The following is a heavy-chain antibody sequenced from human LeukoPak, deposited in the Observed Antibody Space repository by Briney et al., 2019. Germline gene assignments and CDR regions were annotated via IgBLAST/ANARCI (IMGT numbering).Heavy chain of an antibody. CDR3: ARVRDGSARWAFDI. J-gene: IGHJ3*02. CDR2: INHSGST. V-gene: IGHV4-34*01. Sequence: PSETLSLTCAVDGGFFSGYYWSWIRQPPGKGLEWIGEINHSGSTNFNPSLKSRVTISVDTSKNQFSLKLNSVTAADTAVYYCARVRDGSARWAFDIWGQGTMVTVSS. CDR1: GGFFSGYY. D-gene: IGHD3-10*01.